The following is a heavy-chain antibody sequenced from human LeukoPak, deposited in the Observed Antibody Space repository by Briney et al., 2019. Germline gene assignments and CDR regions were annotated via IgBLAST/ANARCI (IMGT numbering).Heavy chain of an antibody. J-gene: IGHJ4*02. CDR1: GDSVSSNSAA. CDR3: ARLNYYDSSGYYFGYYFDY. V-gene: IGHV6-1*01. D-gene: IGHD3-22*01. CDR2: TYYRSKWYN. Sequence: SQTLSLTCAISGDSVSSNSAAWSWIRQSPSRGLEWLGRTYYRSKWYNDYAVSVKSRITINPDTSKNQFSLQLNSVTPEDTAVYYCARLNYYDSSGYYFGYYFDYWGQGTLVTVSS.